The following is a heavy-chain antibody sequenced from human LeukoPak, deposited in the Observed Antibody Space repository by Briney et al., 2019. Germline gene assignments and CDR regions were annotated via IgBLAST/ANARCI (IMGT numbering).Heavy chain of an antibody. Sequence: PSETLSLTCAVYGGSFSGYYWSWIRQPPGKGLEWIGEINHSGSTNYNPSLKSRVTTSVDTSKNQFSLKLSSVTAADTAVYYCARGGRDIVVVPAAIHFDYWGQGTLVTVSS. J-gene: IGHJ4*02. V-gene: IGHV4-34*01. D-gene: IGHD2-2*02. CDR1: GGSFSGYY. CDR2: INHSGST. CDR3: ARGGRDIVVVPAAIHFDY.